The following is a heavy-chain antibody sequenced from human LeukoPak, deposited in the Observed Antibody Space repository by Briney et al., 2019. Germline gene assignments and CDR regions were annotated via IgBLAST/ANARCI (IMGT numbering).Heavy chain of an antibody. CDR3: ARWFWSGYYYVP. CDR1: GYTFTSYD. Sequence: ASVKVSCKASGYTFTSYDINWVRQATGQGLEWMGWINPNSGGTNYAQKFQGRVTMTRDTSISTAYLELRRLRSDDTAVYYCARWFWSGYYYVPWGQGTLVTVSS. J-gene: IGHJ5*02. V-gene: IGHV1-2*02. D-gene: IGHD3-3*01. CDR2: INPNSGGT.